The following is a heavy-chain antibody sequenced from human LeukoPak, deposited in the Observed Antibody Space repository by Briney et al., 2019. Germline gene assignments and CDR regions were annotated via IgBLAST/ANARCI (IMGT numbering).Heavy chain of an antibody. J-gene: IGHJ4*02. CDR2: ISYDGSNK. Sequence: PGGSLRLSCAASGSTFSSYGMHWVRQAPGKGLEWVAVISYDGSNKYYADSVKGRFTISRDNARNSLYLQMNSLKTEDTAVYYCARMRGIDPGEVPYWGQGTLVTVSS. CDR1: GSTFSSYG. V-gene: IGHV3-30*03. CDR3: ARMRGIDPGEVPY. D-gene: IGHD3-16*01.